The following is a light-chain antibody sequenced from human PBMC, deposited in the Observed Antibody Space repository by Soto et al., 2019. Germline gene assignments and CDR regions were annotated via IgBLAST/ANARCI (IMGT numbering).Light chain of an antibody. J-gene: IGKJ5*01. Sequence: VMTQSPLSLPVTAGEPASISWRSSQSLLHSNGHNYLDWYLQKPGQSPQLLIYLGSTRASGVPDRFSGSGSGTDFTLTISRLETEDFAVFYCQQYGTSEIIFGQGTRLEIK. CDR3: QQYGTSEII. CDR2: LGS. V-gene: IGKV2-28*01. CDR1: QSLLHSNGHNY.